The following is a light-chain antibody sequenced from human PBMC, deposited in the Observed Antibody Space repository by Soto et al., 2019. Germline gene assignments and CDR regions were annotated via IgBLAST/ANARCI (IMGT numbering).Light chain of an antibody. J-gene: IGLJ2*01. CDR2: AVT. V-gene: IGLV2-8*01. CDR1: SSDVVAYDR. Sequence: QSALTQPPSASGSPGQSVTISCTGTSSDVVAYDRVSWYQQHPGKPPKLIIYAVTDRTSGVPDRFSGSKSGNTASLTVSGLQAEDEADYYCTSYGGRDDTIFGGGTKVTVL. CDR3: TSYGGRDDTI.